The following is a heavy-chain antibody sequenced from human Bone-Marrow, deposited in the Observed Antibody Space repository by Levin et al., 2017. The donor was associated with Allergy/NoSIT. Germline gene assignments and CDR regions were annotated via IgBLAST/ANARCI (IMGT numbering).Heavy chain of an antibody. CDR2: IDWDDDR. Sequence: SGPTLVKPTQTLTLTCAFSGFSLSTSGMSVSWIRQPPGKALEWLARIDWDDDRYYRTSLNTRLTISKDTSKNQAVLIMTNLDAEDTATYYCARGRSGGFGFDFWGQGTLVLVSS. CDR3: ARGRSGGFGFDF. D-gene: IGHD1-26*01. J-gene: IGHJ4*02. V-gene: IGHV2-70*11. CDR1: GFSLSTSGMS.